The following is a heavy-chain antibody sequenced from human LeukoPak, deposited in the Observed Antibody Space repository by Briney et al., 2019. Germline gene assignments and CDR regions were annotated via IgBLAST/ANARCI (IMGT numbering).Heavy chain of an antibody. CDR2: IYYSGTT. CDR1: GGSISSSSHY. D-gene: IGHD6-19*01. CDR3: TRGPRGYSTGWYYGMDV. J-gene: IGHJ6*02. V-gene: IGHV4-39*01. Sequence: SETLSLTCTVSGGSISSSSHYWGWIRQPPGKGLEWIGSIYYSGTTYYNPSLKSRVTISVDTPKNQFSLRLNSVTAADTAVYYCTRGPRGYSTGWYYGMDVWGQGTTVTVSS.